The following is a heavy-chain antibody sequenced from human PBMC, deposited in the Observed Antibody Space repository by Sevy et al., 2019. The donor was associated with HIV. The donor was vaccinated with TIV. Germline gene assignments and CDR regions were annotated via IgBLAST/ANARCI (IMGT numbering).Heavy chain of an antibody. CDR1: GFNFNTFA. CDR2: IWYDGTNR. CDR3: AREDIRVAGIGYYFHS. J-gene: IGHJ4*02. Sequence: GGSLRLSCAASGFNFNTFAMSWVRQAPGKGLEWVAVIWYDGTNREYADSVKGRFTISRDNSKNTLYLQMNSLRVEDTAVYYCAREDIRVAGIGYYFHSWGQGTLVTVSS. V-gene: IGHV3-33*08. D-gene: IGHD6-19*01.